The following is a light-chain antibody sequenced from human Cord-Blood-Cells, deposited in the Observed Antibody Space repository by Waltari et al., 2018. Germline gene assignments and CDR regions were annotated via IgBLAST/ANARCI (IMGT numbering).Light chain of an antibody. CDR2: EDS. J-gene: IGLJ2*01. Sequence: SYELTQPPSVSVSPGQTARITCSGDALPKKYAYWYQQKSGQAPVLVIYEDSKRPSGIPERFSVSSSATMATLTISGAQVEDEADYYCYSTDNSGNHRRVFGGGTKLTVL. CDR1: ALPKKY. CDR3: YSTDNSGNHRRV. V-gene: IGLV3-10*01.